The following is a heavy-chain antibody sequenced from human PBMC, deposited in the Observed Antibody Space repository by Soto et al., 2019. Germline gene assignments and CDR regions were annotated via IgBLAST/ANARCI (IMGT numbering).Heavy chain of an antibody. Sequence: QVQLVQSGAEVKKPGASVKVSCMASGYTFTSYAMHWVRQAPGQRLEWMGWINAGNGNTKYSQKFQGRVTITRDTSASTAYMELSSLRSEDTAVYYCARVRYGDYDRRFDPWGQGTLVTVSS. V-gene: IGHV1-3*01. D-gene: IGHD4-17*01. CDR1: GYTFTSYA. CDR3: ARVRYGDYDRRFDP. CDR2: INAGNGNT. J-gene: IGHJ5*02.